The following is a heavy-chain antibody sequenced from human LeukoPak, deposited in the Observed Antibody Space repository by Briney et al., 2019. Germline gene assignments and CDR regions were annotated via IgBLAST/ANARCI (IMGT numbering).Heavy chain of an antibody. CDR3: ASGVSSSWYVAY. CDR2: IYSGGRI. V-gene: IGHV3-66*01. D-gene: IGHD6-13*01. J-gene: IGHJ4*02. Sequence: PGGSLRLSCAASGLTVSDIYMSWVRQAPGQGLEWISVIYSGGRIDYADSVKGRFTISRDSSKNTLYLQMHSLTVEDTAVYYCASGVSSSWYVAYWGQGTLVTVSS. CDR1: GLTVSDIY.